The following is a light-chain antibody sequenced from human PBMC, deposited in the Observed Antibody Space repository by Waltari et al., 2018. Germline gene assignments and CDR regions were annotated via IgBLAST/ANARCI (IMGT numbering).Light chain of an antibody. V-gene: IGKV1-5*03. J-gene: IGKJ3*01. CDR1: QSISSW. Sequence: DIQMTQSPSTLSASVGDRVTITCRASQSISSWLAWYQQKPGKAPKLLIYKASSLESGVPSRFSGSGSGTEFTLTINSLQPDDFATYYCQQYNSYHIFTFGPGTKVEI. CDR2: KAS. CDR3: QQYNSYHIFT.